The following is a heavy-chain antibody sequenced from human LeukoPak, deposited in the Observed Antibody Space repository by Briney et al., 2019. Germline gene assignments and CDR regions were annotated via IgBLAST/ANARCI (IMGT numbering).Heavy chain of an antibody. D-gene: IGHD1-1*01. Sequence: GRSLRLSWAASGFTFGGYAMHWVRQAPGKGLEWVSGISWNSGSIGYADSVKGRFTISRDNAKNSLYLQMNSLRAEDMALYYCAKDIGSGGDAFDIWGRGTMVTVSS. CDR2: ISWNSGSI. CDR3: AKDIGSGGDAFDI. V-gene: IGHV3-9*03. J-gene: IGHJ3*02. CDR1: GFTFGGYA.